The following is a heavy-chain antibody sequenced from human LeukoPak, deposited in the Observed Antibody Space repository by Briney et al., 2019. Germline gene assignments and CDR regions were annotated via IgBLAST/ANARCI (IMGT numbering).Heavy chain of an antibody. CDR3: ARLSYDYGSGSYWQEVDY. CDR2: ISSSSSYI. D-gene: IGHD3-10*01. V-gene: IGHV3-21*04. Sequence: GGSLRLSCAASGFTFSSYSMNWVRQAPGKGLEWVSSISSSSSYIYYADSVKGRFTISRDNAKNSLYLQMNSLRAEDTAVYYCARLSYDYGSGSYWQEVDYWGQGTLVTVSS. CDR1: GFTFSSYS. J-gene: IGHJ4*02.